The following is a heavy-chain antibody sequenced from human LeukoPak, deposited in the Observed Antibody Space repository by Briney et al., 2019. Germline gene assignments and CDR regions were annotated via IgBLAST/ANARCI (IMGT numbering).Heavy chain of an antibody. CDR1: GFTFSIHG. V-gene: IGHV3-48*04. D-gene: IGHD4-23*01. CDR2: ISSGSRTI. Sequence: GGSLRLSCAASGFTFSIHGMHWVRQAPGKGLEWTSYISSGSRTITYADSVKGRFTISRDNAKNSLYLQMNSLRAEDTAVYYCARAAFGGKGLFDYWGQGTLVTVSS. J-gene: IGHJ4*02. CDR3: ARAAFGGKGLFDY.